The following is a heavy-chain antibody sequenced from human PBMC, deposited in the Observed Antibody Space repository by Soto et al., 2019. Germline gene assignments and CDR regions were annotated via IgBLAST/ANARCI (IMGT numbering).Heavy chain of an antibody. Sequence: EVQLVESGGGLVKPGGSLRLSCAASGFTFSNAWMSWVRQAPGKGLEWVARIKSKIDGGTMDHAAPVKGRFTISRDDSKNTLYLQMDGLETEDRAVYYCTTDDYIWGSDRDRWAYWGQGVLVTVSS. D-gene: IGHD3-16*02. CDR3: TTDDYIWGSDRDRWAY. CDR1: GFTFSNAW. J-gene: IGHJ4*02. V-gene: IGHV3-15*01. CDR2: IKSKIDGGTM.